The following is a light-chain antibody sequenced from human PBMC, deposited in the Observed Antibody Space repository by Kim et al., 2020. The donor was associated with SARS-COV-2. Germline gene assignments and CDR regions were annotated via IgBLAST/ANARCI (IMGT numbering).Light chain of an antibody. CDR2: EAT. Sequence: LSPGERATLSCRASQSISSFLAWYQQKPGQAPRLLIYEATNRATGIPARFSGSGSGTDFTLTITSLEPEDSAVYYCQQRSNWPPYSFGQGTKLEIK. V-gene: IGKV3-11*01. J-gene: IGKJ2*03. CDR3: QQRSNWPPYS. CDR1: QSISSF.